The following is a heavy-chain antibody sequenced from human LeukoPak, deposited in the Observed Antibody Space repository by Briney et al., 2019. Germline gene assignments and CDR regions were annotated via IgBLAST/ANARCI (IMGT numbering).Heavy chain of an antibody. J-gene: IGHJ4*02. CDR2: INPNSGGT. D-gene: IGHD3-22*01. Sequence: ASVKVSCKASGYTFTGYYMHWVRQAPGQGLEWMGWINPNSGGTNYAQKFQGRVTMTRDTSISTAYVELSRLRSDDTAVYYCARARFGSGYLNDYWGQGTLVTVSS. V-gene: IGHV1-2*02. CDR1: GYTFTGYY. CDR3: ARARFGSGYLNDY.